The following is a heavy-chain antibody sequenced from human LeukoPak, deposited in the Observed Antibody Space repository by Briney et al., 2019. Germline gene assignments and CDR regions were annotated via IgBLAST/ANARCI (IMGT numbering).Heavy chain of an antibody. CDR2: ISGGGVT. CDR1: GLTFTTYA. D-gene: IGHD3-3*01. CDR3: AKGDDYWSGYYGP. J-gene: IGHJ5*02. V-gene: IGHV3-23*01. Sequence: GGSLRLSCTASGLTFTTYAMSWVRQAPGKGLEWVSAISGGGVTFYSDSVKGRFTISRDNSNNTLFLQMNSLRVEDTALYYCAKGDDYWSGYYGPRGQGTLVTVSS.